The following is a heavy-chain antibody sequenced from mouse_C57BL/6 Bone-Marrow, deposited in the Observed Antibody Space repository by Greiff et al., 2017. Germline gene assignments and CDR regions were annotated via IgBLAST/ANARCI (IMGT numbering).Heavy chain of an antibody. J-gene: IGHJ2*01. Sequence: QVQLQQPGAELVRPGSSVKLSCKASGYTFTSYWMDWVKQRHGQGLEWIGNIYPSDSETHYNQKFKDKATLTVDKSSSTAYMQRSSLTSEDSAVYYSARRGYSNHFDYWGLGTTLTVSS. CDR1: GYTFTSYW. D-gene: IGHD2-5*01. CDR3: ARRGYSNHFDY. V-gene: IGHV1-61*01. CDR2: IYPSDSET.